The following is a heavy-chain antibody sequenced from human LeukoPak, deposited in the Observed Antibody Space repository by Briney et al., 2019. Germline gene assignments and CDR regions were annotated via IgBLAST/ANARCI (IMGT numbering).Heavy chain of an antibody. CDR2: IYYSGST. J-gene: IGHJ4*02. D-gene: IGHD3-3*01. CDR3: ARSMDTSGFWSGYYSAQYFDY. CDR1: GDSVSNSPYY. V-gene: IGHV4-61*01. Sequence: SETLSLTCTVSGDSVSNSPYYWSWIRQPPGKGLEWIGYIYYSGSTNYNPSLKSRVTISVDTSKNQFSLKLSSVTAADTAVYYCARSMDTSGFWSGYYSAQYFDYWGQGTLVTVSS.